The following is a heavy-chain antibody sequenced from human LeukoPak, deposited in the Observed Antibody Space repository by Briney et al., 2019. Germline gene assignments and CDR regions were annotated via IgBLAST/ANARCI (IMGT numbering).Heavy chain of an antibody. CDR2: IYNSGST. CDR3: ARETIWHTNFDY. V-gene: IGHV4-31*03. J-gene: IGHJ4*02. D-gene: IGHD5-24*01. CDR1: GGTIITNGCY. Sequence: SETLSLTCTVSGGTIITNGCYWSWIRQHPGKGLEWIAYIYNSGSTSYNPSLKSRVTISIDASKNQFSLKLTSVTAADTAVYYCARETIWHTNFDYWGQGTLVTVSS.